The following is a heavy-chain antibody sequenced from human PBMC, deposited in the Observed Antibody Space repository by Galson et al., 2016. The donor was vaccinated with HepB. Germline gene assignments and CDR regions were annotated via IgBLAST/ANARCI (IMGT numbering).Heavy chain of an antibody. CDR2: IHWSKSPL. CDR1: GFNFADYA. V-gene: IGHV3-9*01. CDR3: AKALTSVTGPIDAFDV. Sequence: SLRLSCAASGFNFADYAMHWVRQPPGKGLEWVSGIHWSKSPLGYADSVKGRFTISRDNAKNSLYLQMNSLRVEDTALYYCAKALTSVTGPIDAFDVWGQGTMVTVSS. D-gene: IGHD1/OR15-1a*01. J-gene: IGHJ3*01.